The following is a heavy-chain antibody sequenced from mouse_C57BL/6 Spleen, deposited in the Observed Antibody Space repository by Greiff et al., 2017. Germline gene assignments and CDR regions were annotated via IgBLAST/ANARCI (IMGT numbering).Heavy chain of an antibody. D-gene: IGHD2-4*01. CDR1: GYTFTSYW. Sequence: QVQLQQSGAELVMPGASVKLSCKASGYTFTSYWMHWVKQRPGQGLEWIGEIDPSDSYTNYNQKFKGKSTLTVDKSSSTAYMQLSSLTSEDSAVYYCARRDEYDGAWFAYWGQGTLVTVSA. V-gene: IGHV1-69*01. CDR3: ARRDEYDGAWFAY. J-gene: IGHJ3*01. CDR2: IDPSDSYT.